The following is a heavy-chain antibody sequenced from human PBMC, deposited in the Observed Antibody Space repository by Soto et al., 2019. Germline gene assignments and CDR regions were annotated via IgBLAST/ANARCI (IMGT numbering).Heavy chain of an antibody. V-gene: IGHV4-4*02. CDR1: GGSISSSNW. CDR2: IYHSGST. J-gene: IGHJ4*02. D-gene: IGHD6-13*01. Sequence: SETLSLTCAVSGGSISSSNWWSWVRQPPGKGLEWIGEIYHSGSTNYNPSLKSRVTISVDKSKNQFSLKLSSVTAADTAVYYCARGKIIAAAGIRFRYYFDYWGQGTLVT. CDR3: ARGKIIAAAGIRFRYYFDY.